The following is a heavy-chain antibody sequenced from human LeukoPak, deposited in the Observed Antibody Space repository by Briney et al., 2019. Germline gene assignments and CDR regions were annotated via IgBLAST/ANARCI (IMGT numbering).Heavy chain of an antibody. CDR2: IIPILGIA. CDR1: GGTFSSYA. J-gene: IGHJ6*02. V-gene: IGHV1-69*04. D-gene: IGHD1-26*01. CDR3: ARDIGYGMDV. Sequence: GSSVKVSCKASGGTFSSYAISWVRQAPGQGLEWMGRIIPILGIANYAQKFQGRVTITADKSTSTAYMELSSLRSEDTAVYYRARDIGYGMDVWGQGTTVTVSS.